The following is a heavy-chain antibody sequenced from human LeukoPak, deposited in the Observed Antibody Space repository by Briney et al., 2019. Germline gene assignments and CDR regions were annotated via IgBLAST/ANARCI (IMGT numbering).Heavy chain of an antibody. CDR3: ARGRYNSDY. V-gene: IGHV3-21*01. CDR1: GFTFRSYS. Sequence: GRSLRLSCAPSGFTFRSYSMNWVRQAPGKGLEWVSSIGTSSNYIYYADSVRGRFTISRDNAKKSLYLQMNSLRADDTAVYYCARGRYNSDYWGQGTLVTVSS. CDR2: IGTSSNYI. D-gene: IGHD1-14*01. J-gene: IGHJ4*02.